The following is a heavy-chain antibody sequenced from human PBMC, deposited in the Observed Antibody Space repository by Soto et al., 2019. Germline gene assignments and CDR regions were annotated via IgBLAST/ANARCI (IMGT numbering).Heavy chain of an antibody. D-gene: IGHD3-22*01. J-gene: IGHJ6*02. V-gene: IGHV2-70*01. CDR2: IDWDDDK. Sequence: SGPTLVNPTPPLTLTCTFSGFSLSTSGMCVSWIRQPPGTALEWLALIDWDDDKYYSTSLKTRLTISKDTSKNQVVLTMTNMDPVDTATYYCARGGYYYDSSGYYYGNYYYYGMDVWGQGTTVTVSS. CDR3: ARGGYYYDSSGYYYGNYYYYGMDV. CDR1: GFSLSTSGMC.